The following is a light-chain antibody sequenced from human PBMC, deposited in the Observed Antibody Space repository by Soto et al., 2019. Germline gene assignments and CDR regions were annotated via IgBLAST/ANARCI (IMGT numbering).Light chain of an antibody. J-gene: IGKJ1*01. CDR1: QTIFYSSNNRNY. Sequence: DIVMTQSPDSLTVSLGERATINCTSSQTIFYSSNNRNYLAWYQQRPGQPPKLLIYWASTRESGVPDRFSGSGSGTDFTLTISSLQTEDVALYYCQQYYNFPRTFVQGTKVDIK. V-gene: IGKV4-1*01. CDR2: WAS. CDR3: QQYYNFPRT.